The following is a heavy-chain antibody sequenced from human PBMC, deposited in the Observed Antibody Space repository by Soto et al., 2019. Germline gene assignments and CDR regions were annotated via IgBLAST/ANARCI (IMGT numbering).Heavy chain of an antibody. D-gene: IGHD3-10*01. Sequence: QEQLEQSGAEVKKPGASVKVSCKASGYSFTKYDFNWVRQATGQGLEWLGWVNPISGNTENAQNFQGRVTLTVNTSTSTAFMELGSLRSGDTAIYYCATSRINMIRGVFYYGLDVWGHGTTVTVSS. CDR1: GYSFTKYD. J-gene: IGHJ6*02. CDR2: VNPISGNT. V-gene: IGHV1-8*01. CDR3: ATSRINMIRGVFYYGLDV.